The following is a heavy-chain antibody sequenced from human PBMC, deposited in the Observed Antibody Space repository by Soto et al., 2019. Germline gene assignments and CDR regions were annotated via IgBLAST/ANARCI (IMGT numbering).Heavy chain of an antibody. CDR2: INHSGST. D-gene: IGHD4-17*01. V-gene: IGHV4-34*01. J-gene: IGHJ6*03. CDR3: ARNIPGPTTEDYYMDG. CDR1: GGSFSGYY. Sequence: QVQLQQWGAGLLKPSETLSLTCAVYGGSFSGYYWSWIRQPPGKGLEWIGEINHSGSTNYNPSLKSRVTISVDTSKNQFSLKVSSVTAADTAVYYCARNIPGPTTEDYYMDGWGKGTTVTVSS.